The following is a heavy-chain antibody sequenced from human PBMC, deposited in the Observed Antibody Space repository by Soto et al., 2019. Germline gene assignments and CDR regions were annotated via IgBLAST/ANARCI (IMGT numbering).Heavy chain of an antibody. D-gene: IGHD6-13*01. CDR2: ISYDGSNK. CDR1: GFTFSSYA. J-gene: IGHJ4*02. V-gene: IGHV3-30-3*01. Sequence: GGSLRLSCAASGFTFSSYAMHWVRQAPGKGLEWVAVISYDGSNKYYADSVKGRFTISRDNSKNTLYLQMNSLRAEDTAVYYCARGRPAAAGTRKFDYWGQGTLVTVSS. CDR3: ARGRPAAAGTRKFDY.